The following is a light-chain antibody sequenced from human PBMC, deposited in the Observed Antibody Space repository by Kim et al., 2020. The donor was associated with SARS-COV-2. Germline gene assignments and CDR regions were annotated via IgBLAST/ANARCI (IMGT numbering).Light chain of an antibody. CDR2: DAS. CDR3: HQYNNWPYT. J-gene: IGKJ2*01. V-gene: IGKV3-15*01. CDR1: QSVGNN. Sequence: EIVTTQSPATLSVSPGERATLSCRASQSVGNNLAWYQQKPGQVPRLLIYDASTRATGIPGRFSGSGSGTEFTLTISSLQSEDFAIYYCHQYNNWPYTFGQGTKLEI.